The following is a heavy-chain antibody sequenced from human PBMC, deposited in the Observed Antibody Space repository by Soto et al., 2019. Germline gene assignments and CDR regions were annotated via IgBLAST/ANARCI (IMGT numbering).Heavy chain of an antibody. CDR3: ASARQYYDFWSGHYYYYYMDV. CDR2: INSDGSST. CDR1: GFTFSSYW. Sequence: GGSLRLSCAASGFTFSSYWMHWVRQAPGKGLVWVSRINSDGSSTSYADSVKGRFTISRDNAKNTLYLQMNSLRAEDTAVYYCASARQYYDFWSGHYYYYYMDVWGKGTTVTVSS. J-gene: IGHJ6*03. V-gene: IGHV3-74*01. D-gene: IGHD3-3*01.